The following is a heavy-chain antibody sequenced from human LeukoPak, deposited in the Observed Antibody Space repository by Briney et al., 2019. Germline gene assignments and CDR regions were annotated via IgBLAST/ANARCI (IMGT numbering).Heavy chain of an antibody. CDR2: ISYDGSNK. J-gene: IGHJ4*02. CDR3: ARDQYPLFDY. D-gene: IGHD2-2*02. Sequence: GRSLRLSCAASGFTFSSYAMHWVRQAPGKGLEWVAVISYDGSNKYYADSVKGRFTISRDNSKNTLYPQMNSLRAEDTAVYYCARDQYPLFDYWGQGTLVTVSS. V-gene: IGHV3-30-3*01. CDR1: GFTFSSYA.